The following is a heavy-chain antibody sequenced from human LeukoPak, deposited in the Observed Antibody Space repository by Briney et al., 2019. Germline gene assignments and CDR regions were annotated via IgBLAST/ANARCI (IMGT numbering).Heavy chain of an antibody. Sequence: GSLKLFFAGSGFILSTYTMTWVRPAPGKGPEGVSSITSSSTYIYYADSLKGRFTISRDNAKNSLFLQMNSLRAEDTAVYYCARVATVTTDFDYWGLGTLVTVSS. D-gene: IGHD4-17*01. J-gene: IGHJ4*02. V-gene: IGHV3-21*01. CDR2: ITSSSTYI. CDR1: GFILSTYT. CDR3: ARVATVTTDFDY.